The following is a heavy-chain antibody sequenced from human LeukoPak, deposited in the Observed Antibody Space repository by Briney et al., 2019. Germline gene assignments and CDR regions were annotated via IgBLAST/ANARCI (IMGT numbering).Heavy chain of an antibody. CDR3: ARNASDSGTSYFDY. CDR1: GGSISSGTYY. J-gene: IGHJ4*02. CDR2: IYYSGST. Sequence: KSSETLSLTCTVSGGSISSGTYYWGWVRQPPGKGLEWIGSIYYSGSTSYNPSLKSRVTISVDTSKNHFSLKLDSVTAADTAVYYCARNASDSGTSYFDYWGQGTLVTVSS. V-gene: IGHV4-39*01. D-gene: IGHD1-26*01.